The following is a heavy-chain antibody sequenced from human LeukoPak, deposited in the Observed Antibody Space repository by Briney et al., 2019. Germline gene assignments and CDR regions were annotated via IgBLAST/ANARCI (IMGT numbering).Heavy chain of an antibody. CDR1: GFSLSGNA. D-gene: IGHD5-18*01. V-gene: IGHV3-23*01. CDR2: IGPDDAT. Sequence: GGSLRLSCAASGFSLSGNAVSWVRQAPGKRPEWVAGIGPDDATFYPASVRGRFTISRDTSQNTVYLQMNSLRAEDTALYYCAKGNLQLGQDACDIWGQGTMVTVSS. J-gene: IGHJ3*02. CDR3: AKGNLQLGQDACDI.